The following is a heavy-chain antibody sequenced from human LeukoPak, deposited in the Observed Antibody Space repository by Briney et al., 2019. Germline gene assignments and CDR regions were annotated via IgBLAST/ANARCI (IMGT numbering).Heavy chain of an antibody. CDR3: ARHQYYFDTSGHYPDY. D-gene: IGHD3-22*01. CDR1: GGSISSYY. CDR2: IYYSGST. J-gene: IGHJ4*02. V-gene: IGHV4-39*01. Sequence: SESLSLTCTVSGGSISSYYWGWIRQPPGKGLEWIASIYYSGSTYFNPSLKSRVTISVDTSKNQFSLKLRSVTAADTAVYYCARHQYYFDTSGHYPDYWGQGALVTVSS.